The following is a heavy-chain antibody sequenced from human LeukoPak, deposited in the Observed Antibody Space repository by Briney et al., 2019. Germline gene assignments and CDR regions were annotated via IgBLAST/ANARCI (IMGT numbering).Heavy chain of an antibody. V-gene: IGHV3-21*01. D-gene: IGHD1-26*01. J-gene: IGHJ5*02. Sequence: GGSLRLSCAASGFTFSSYSMNWVRQAPGKGLEWVSSISSSSSYIYYADSVKGRFTISRDNAKNSLYLQMNSLRAEDTAVYYCARARGSGSPWTFDPWGQGTLVTVSS. CDR2: ISSSSSYI. CDR1: GFTFSSYS. CDR3: ARARGSGSPWTFDP.